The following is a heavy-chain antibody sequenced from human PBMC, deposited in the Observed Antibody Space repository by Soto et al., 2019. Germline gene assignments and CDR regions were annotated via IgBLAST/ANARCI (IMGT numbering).Heavy chain of an antibody. V-gene: IGHV3-30-3*01. D-gene: IGHD6-13*01. J-gene: IGHJ4*02. CDR1: GFTFSSYA. Sequence: GGSLRLSCAASGFTFSSYAMHWVRQAPGKGLEWVAVISYDGSNKYYADSVKGRFTISRDNSKNTLYLQMNSLRAEDTAVYYCARDGDSSSWPFDYWGQGTLVTVSS. CDR2: ISYDGSNK. CDR3: ARDGDSSSWPFDY.